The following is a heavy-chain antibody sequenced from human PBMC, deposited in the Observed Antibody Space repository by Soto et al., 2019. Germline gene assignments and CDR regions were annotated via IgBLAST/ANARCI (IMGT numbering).Heavy chain of an antibody. V-gene: IGHV1-69*01. CDR1: GGTFSSYA. Sequence: QVQLVQSGAEVKKPGSSVKVSCKASGGTFSSYAISWVRQGPGQGLEWMGGIIPIFGTANYAQKFQGRVTITADESTSTAYMELSSLRSEDTAVYYCAREEWALRRSRYYYGMDVWGQGTTVTVSS. J-gene: IGHJ6*02. CDR3: AREEWALRRSRYYYGMDV. D-gene: IGHD1-26*01. CDR2: IIPIFGTA.